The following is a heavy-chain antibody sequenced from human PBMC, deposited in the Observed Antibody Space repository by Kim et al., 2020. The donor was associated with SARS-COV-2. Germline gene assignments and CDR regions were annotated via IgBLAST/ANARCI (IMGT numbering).Heavy chain of an antibody. CDR3: SRDRGSSLSLGGYLDY. CDR2: IWYDGSDK. J-gene: IGHJ4*03. CDR1: EFAFSSYG. Sequence: GGSLRLSCAASEFAFSSYGMHWVRQAPGKGLEWVALIWYDGSDKYYADSVKGRFTLSRYPSQNPLSLPMTRLRAAAPSVYYCSRDRGSSLSLGGYLDY. V-gene: IGHV3-33*01. D-gene: IGHD6-6*01.